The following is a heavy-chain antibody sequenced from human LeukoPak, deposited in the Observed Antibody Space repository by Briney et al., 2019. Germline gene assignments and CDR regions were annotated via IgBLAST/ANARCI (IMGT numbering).Heavy chain of an antibody. V-gene: IGHV3-23*05. J-gene: IGHJ4*02. CDR1: GFSFSSYA. Sequence: GGSLRLSCAASGFSFSSYAMTWVRQAPGKGPEWISSIYNSGSKTFYADSVKGRFTISRDNSKNTLYLQMNSLTAEDTAIYYCSKDVVPDSGWDLDYWGQGTLVTVSS. CDR2: IYNSGSKT. CDR3: SKDVVPDSGWDLDY. D-gene: IGHD6-19*01.